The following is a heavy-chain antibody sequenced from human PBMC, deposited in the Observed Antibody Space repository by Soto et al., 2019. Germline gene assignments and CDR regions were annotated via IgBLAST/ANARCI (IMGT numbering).Heavy chain of an antibody. D-gene: IGHD6-13*01. V-gene: IGHV4-4*02. CDR2: IYHSGST. CDR1: GGSISSSNW. Sequence: QVQLQESGPGLVKPSGTLSLTCAVSGGSISSSNWWSWVRQPPGKGLEWIGEIYHSGSTNYNPSLKSRATISVDKSKNQFSVKVSSVTAADTAVYYCAAAYSSSWYAAYYFDFWGQGTLVTVS. J-gene: IGHJ4*02. CDR3: AAAYSSSWYAAYYFDF.